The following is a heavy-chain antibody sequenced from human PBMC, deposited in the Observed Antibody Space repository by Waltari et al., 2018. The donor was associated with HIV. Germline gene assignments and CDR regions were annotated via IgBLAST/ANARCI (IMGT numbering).Heavy chain of an antibody. D-gene: IGHD3-22*01. CDR1: GFTFSPSN. V-gene: IGHV3-21*01. CDR3: ARDQNYYDSRDYFERGLDY. J-gene: IGHJ4*02. CDR2: ISSDSSVI. Sequence: EVQLVESGGGLVKPGGSLRLACAAPGFTFSPSNINLVRQAPGKGLEWVSSISSDSSVIYFAQSVKGRFTISRDNAKNSVYLQMNSLRAEDTAIYFCARDQNYYDSRDYFERGLDYWGQGTLVTVSS.